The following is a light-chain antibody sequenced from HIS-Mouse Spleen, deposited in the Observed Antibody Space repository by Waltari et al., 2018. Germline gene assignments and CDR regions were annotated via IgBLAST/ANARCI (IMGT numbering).Light chain of an antibody. CDR2: EGS. Sequence: QSALTQPASVSGSPGQPITISCTGTSSDVGRYNLVSWYQPHPGKAPNPMIYEGSKRPAGVSNRFSGSKSGNTASLTISGLQAEDEADYYCCSYAVSSTWVFGGGTKLTVL. J-gene: IGLJ3*02. V-gene: IGLV2-23*01. CDR3: CSYAVSSTWV. CDR1: SSDVGRYNL.